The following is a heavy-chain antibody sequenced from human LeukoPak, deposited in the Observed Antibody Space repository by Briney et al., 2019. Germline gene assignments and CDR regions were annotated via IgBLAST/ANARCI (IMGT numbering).Heavy chain of an antibody. Sequence: ASVKVSCKASGYTFTGYYMHWVRQAPGQGLEWMGWINPNRGGTNYAQKFQGRVTMTRDTSISTAYMELSRLRSDDTAVYYCARDVAVAGTIEEDYYYYYMDVWGKGTTVTISS. CDR2: INPNRGGT. J-gene: IGHJ6*03. CDR3: ARDVAVAGTIEEDYYYYYMDV. CDR1: GYTFTGYY. V-gene: IGHV1-2*02. D-gene: IGHD6-19*01.